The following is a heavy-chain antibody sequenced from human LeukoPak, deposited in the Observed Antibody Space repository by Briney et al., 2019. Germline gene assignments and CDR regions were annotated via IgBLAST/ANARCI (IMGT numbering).Heavy chain of an antibody. CDR2: IYSGGST. V-gene: IGHV3-53*01. Sequence: GGSLRLSCAASGFDLSTYEMSWVRQAPGKGLEWVSVIYSGGSTYYADSVKGRFTISRDNSKNTLYLQMNSLRAEDTAVYYCARVAVRGVTFWGQGTLVTVSS. D-gene: IGHD3-10*01. J-gene: IGHJ4*02. CDR1: GFDLSTYE. CDR3: ARVAVRGVTF.